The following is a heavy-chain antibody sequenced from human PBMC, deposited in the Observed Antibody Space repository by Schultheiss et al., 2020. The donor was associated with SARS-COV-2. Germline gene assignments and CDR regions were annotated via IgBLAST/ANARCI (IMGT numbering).Heavy chain of an antibody. V-gene: IGHV4-39*01. J-gene: IGHJ4*02. CDR2: IYYSGST. D-gene: IGHD3-22*01. CDR3: ASYDSSGYYFDY. Sequence: SETLSLTCTVSGGSISSSSYYWGWIRQPPGKGLEWIGSIYYSGSTNYNPSLKSRVTISVDTSKNQFSLKLSSVTAADTAVYYCASYDSSGYYFDYWGQGTLVTVSS. CDR1: GGSISSSSYY.